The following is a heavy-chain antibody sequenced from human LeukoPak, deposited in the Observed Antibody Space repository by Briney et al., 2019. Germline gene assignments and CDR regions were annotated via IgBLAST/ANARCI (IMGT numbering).Heavy chain of an antibody. CDR3: ARAMFGVTQAFDM. CDR1: GFTFTTYA. J-gene: IGHJ3*02. V-gene: IGHV3-23*01. D-gene: IGHD3-3*01. CDR2: VSDSGDRT. Sequence: PGGSLRLSCAASGFTFTTYAMSWVRQAPGMGLEWVSAVSDSGDRTYYADSVKGRFSISRDNSKNTVHLHLSSLRAEDTAIYYCARAMFGVTQAFDMWGQGTVVTVSS.